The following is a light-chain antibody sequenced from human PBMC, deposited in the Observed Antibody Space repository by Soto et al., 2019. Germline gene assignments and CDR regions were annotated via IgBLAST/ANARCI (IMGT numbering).Light chain of an antibody. CDR2: EGT. Sequence: QSAPTQPASVSGSPGQSITISCTGTNNLVSWYQQHPGNAPKVVIYEGTKRPSSVSNRFSGSNSGRTASLTISGLQAEDEAHYFCCVYVGARSYVFGPGTKLTVL. CDR3: CVYVGARSYV. V-gene: IGLV2-23*01. CDR1: NNL. J-gene: IGLJ1*01.